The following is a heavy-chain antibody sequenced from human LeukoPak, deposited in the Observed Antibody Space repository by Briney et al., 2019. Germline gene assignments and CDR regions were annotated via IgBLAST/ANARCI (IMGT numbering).Heavy chain of an antibody. D-gene: IGHD2-2*01. J-gene: IGHJ3*02. Sequence: SETLSLTSTVSGGSISSYYWSWIRQPPGNGLEWIGYIYYSGSTNYNPSLKSRVTISVDTSKNQFSLKLSSVTAADTAVYYCARGTNDAFDIWGQGTMVTVSS. V-gene: IGHV4-59*01. CDR2: IYYSGST. CDR1: GGSISSYY. CDR3: ARGTNDAFDI.